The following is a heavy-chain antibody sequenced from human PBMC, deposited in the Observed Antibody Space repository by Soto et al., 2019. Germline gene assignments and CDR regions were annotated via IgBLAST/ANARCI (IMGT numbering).Heavy chain of an antibody. V-gene: IGHV4-34*01. J-gene: IGHJ6*03. D-gene: IGHD2-15*01. Sequence: SETLSLTCAVYGGSFSGYYWSWIRQPPGKGLEWIGEINHSGSTNYNPSLKSRVTISVDTSKNQFSLKLSSVTAADTAVYYCARAEGRDCSGGSCYSNYYYMDVWGKGTTVTVSS. CDR1: GGSFSGYY. CDR2: INHSGST. CDR3: ARAEGRDCSGGSCYSNYYYMDV.